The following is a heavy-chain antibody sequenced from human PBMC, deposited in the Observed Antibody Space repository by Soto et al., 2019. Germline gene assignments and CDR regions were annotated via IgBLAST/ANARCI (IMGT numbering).Heavy chain of an antibody. V-gene: IGHV5-51*01. J-gene: IGHJ6*02. Sequence: GVPLRISCQGSGYSFTSYWIGWVRPLTGKGLEWMGIIYPGDSDTRYSPSFQGQVTISADKSISTAYLQWSSLKASDTAMYYCARHMKVDIVVVPAASGADYYYYGMDVWGQGTTVTVSS. CDR2: IYPGDSDT. CDR1: GYSFTSYW. CDR3: ARHMKVDIVVVPAASGADYYYYGMDV. D-gene: IGHD2-2*01.